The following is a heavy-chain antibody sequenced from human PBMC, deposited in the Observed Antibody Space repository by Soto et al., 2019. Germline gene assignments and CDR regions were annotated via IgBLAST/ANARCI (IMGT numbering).Heavy chain of an antibody. J-gene: IGHJ4*02. CDR1: GDSISTFY. V-gene: IGHV4-59*01. Sequence: PSETLSLTCTVSGDSISTFYWGWMRQSPGKELEWIGYVYYTGSTNYNPSLKSRVTISVDRSMNQFSLKLTSANAADTAVYYCARGRTVRNYADDSSDYFYFFDYWGQGTQVTVSS. CDR3: ARGRTVRNYADDSSDYFYFFDY. D-gene: IGHD3-22*01. CDR2: VYYTGST.